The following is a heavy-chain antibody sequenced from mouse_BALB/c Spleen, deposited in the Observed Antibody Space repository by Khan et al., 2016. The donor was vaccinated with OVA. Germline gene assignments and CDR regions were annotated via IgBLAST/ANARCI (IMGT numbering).Heavy chain of an antibody. D-gene: IGHD1-1*01. CDR2: ISYSGST. CDR3: ARRYYYGQWYCDV. J-gene: IGHJ1*01. Sequence: EVQLQESGPGLVKPSQSLSLTCTVTGYSITSDYAWNWIRQFPGNKLEWMAYISYSGSTSSNPSLKSRISITRDTSRNQFFLQLNSVTTEDTATYYCARRYYYGQWYCDVWGAGTTVTVSS. V-gene: IGHV3-2*02. CDR1: GYSITSDYA.